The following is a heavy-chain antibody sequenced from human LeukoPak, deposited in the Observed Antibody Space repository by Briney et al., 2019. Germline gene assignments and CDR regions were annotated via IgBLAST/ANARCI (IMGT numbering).Heavy chain of an antibody. V-gene: IGHV4-31*03. D-gene: IGHD3-3*01. CDR2: IYYSGST. Sequence: SETLSLTCTVSGGSISSGGYHWSWIRQHPGKGLEWIGYIYYSGSTYYNPSLKSRVTISVDTSKNQFSLKLSSVTAADTAVYYCARVWTGAFDIWGQGTMVTVSS. J-gene: IGHJ3*02. CDR3: ARVWTGAFDI. CDR1: GGSISSGGYH.